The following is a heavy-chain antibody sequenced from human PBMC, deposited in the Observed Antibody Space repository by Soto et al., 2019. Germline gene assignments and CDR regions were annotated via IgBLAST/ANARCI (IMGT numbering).Heavy chain of an antibody. CDR1: GFSFSNYA. Sequence: EVQLLESGGGLVQPGGSLRLSCTASGFSFSNYAVTWVRQAPGKGLEWVSSIGGDTSYTYYADSVKGRFTISRDKSKNTVFLQMNSLRADDTAVYHCAKVPNGDYVGAFDSWGQGTLVTVSS. CDR3: AKVPNGDYVGAFDS. J-gene: IGHJ4*02. V-gene: IGHV3-23*01. D-gene: IGHD4-17*01. CDR2: IGGDTSYT.